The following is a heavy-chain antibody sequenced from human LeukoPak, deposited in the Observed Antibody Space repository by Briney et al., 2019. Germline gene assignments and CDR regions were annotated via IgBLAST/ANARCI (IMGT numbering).Heavy chain of an antibody. CDR3: RKGQMGPYYFDY. Sequence: GGSLRLSCAASGFTFSSYGMHWVRQAPGKGLEWVAVISYDGSNKYYADSVKGRFTISRDNSKNTLYLQMNSLRAEDTAVYYCRKGQMGPYYFDYWGQGTLVTVSS. V-gene: IGHV3-30*18. CDR1: GFTFSSYG. J-gene: IGHJ4*02. D-gene: IGHD2-8*01. CDR2: ISYDGSNK.